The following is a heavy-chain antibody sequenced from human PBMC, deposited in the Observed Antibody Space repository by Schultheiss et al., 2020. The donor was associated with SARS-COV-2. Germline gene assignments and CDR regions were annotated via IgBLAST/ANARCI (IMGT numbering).Heavy chain of an antibody. J-gene: IGHJ6*02. D-gene: IGHD6-13*01. V-gene: IGHV3-9*01. CDR3: AKDLTGYSSSWIYYYYGMDV. CDR2: ISWNSGSI. CDR1: GFTFDDYA. Sequence: SLKISCAASGFTFDDYAMHWVRQAPGKGLEWVSGISWNSGSIGYADSVKGRFTISRDNSKNSLYLQMNSLRAEDTALYYCAKDLTGYSSSWIYYYYGMDVWGQGTTVTVSS.